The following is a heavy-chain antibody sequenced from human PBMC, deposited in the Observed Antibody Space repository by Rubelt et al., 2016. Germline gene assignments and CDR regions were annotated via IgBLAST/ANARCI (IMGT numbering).Heavy chain of an antibody. Sequence: EVQLVESGGGLVQPGGSLRLSCAASGFSFSGYSMNWVRQAPGKGLEWVSNISSSSSSIYYADSVKGRFTISRDNAKNSLYLQMNSLRAEDTAVYYCAREMANCSGGSCFYGMDVWGQGTTVTVSS. CDR1: GFSFSGYS. CDR3: AREMANCSGGSCFYGMDV. V-gene: IGHV3-48*04. D-gene: IGHD2-15*01. J-gene: IGHJ6*02. CDR2: ISSSSSSI.